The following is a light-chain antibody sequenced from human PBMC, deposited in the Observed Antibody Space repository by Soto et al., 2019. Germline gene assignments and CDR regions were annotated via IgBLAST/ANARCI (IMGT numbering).Light chain of an antibody. V-gene: IGLV6-57*02. CDR2: EDN. Sequence: NFMLTQPHSVSESPGKTVTISCTGSSGSIASNYVQWYQQRPGSAPTTVIYEDNQRPSGVPDRFSGSIDSSSNSASLTISGLKTEDEADYNCQSYDSSNHGVFGGGTKVTVL. CDR1: SGSIASNY. CDR3: QSYDSSNHGV. J-gene: IGLJ3*02.